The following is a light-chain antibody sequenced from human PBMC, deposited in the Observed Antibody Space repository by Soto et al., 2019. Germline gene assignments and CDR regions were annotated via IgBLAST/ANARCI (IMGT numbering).Light chain of an antibody. J-gene: IGKJ5*01. CDR3: QQSYNSPPIT. Sequence: AIQMTQSPSALAASVGDRVTITCRASQGIRNDVGWYQQKPGKAPDLLIYAASSLQSGVPSRFRGSGYGTDFALTITSLQPEDFATYYCQQSYNSPPITFGQGTRLEIK. CDR2: AAS. CDR1: QGIRND. V-gene: IGKV1-6*01.